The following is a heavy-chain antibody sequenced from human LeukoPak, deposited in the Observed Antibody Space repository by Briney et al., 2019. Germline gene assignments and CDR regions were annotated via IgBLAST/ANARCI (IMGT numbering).Heavy chain of an antibody. D-gene: IGHD3-16*02. V-gene: IGHV3-21*01. J-gene: IGHJ6*02. CDR1: GFTFSSYS. CDR3: ARDQGYYDYVWGSYRYYGMDV. CDR2: ISSSSSYI. Sequence: GGSLRLSCAASGFTFSSYSMNWVRQAPGKGLEWVSSISSSSSYIYYADSVKGRFTISRDNAKNSLYLQMNSLRAEDTAVYYCARDQGYYDYVWGSYRYYGMDVWGQGTTVTVSS.